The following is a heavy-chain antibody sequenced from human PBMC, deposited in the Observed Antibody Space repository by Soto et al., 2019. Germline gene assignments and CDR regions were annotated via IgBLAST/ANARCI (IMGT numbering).Heavy chain of an antibody. Sequence: SATMSHTKTVAGGYIRSYDLSWIRKSPGKGLELVGYIYSSGSTNYHPSLKSRVTISVDTSKTLFSLKLCSVTAAETAVYYCARVRLTYYDILTGYYHNWFDTWGQGTLVTVSS. CDR1: GGYIRSYD. CDR2: IYSSGST. CDR3: ARVRLTYYDILTGYYHNWFDT. V-gene: IGHV4-59*01. J-gene: IGHJ5*02. D-gene: IGHD3-9*01.